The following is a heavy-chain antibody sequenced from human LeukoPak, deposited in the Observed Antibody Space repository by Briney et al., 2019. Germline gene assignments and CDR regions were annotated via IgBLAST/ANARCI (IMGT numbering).Heavy chain of an antibody. V-gene: IGHV3-66*04. CDR3: ARHFDTSPHYFDY. Sequence: GGSLRLSCAASGFTVSSSYMSWVRQAPGKGLEWVSIISSAGTTYYADSVKGRFTISRDNSKNTVYLQVNSLRDEDTAVYYCARHFDTSPHYFDYCGQGSLVTVSS. J-gene: IGHJ4*02. D-gene: IGHD3-9*01. CDR1: GFTVSSSY. CDR2: ISSAGTT.